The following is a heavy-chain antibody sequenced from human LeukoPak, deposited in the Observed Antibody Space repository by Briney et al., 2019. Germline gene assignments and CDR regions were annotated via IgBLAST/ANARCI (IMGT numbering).Heavy chain of an antibody. CDR3: AAALSYWDSGYDYVFDY. CDR1: GGTFSSYA. D-gene: IGHD5-12*01. J-gene: IGHJ4*02. CDR2: IIPIFGTA. Sequence: SVKVSCKASGGTFSSYAISWVRQAPGQGLEWMGGIIPIFGTANYAQKFQERVTITRDMSTSTAYMELSSLRSEDTAVYYCAAALSYWDSGYDYVFDYWGQGTLVTVSS. V-gene: IGHV1-69*05.